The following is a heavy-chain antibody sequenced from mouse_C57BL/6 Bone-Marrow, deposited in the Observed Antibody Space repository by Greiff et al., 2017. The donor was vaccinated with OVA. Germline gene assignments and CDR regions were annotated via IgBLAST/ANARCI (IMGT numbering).Heavy chain of an antibody. V-gene: IGHV1-76*01. CDR3: ARDYYGSSGY. CDR2: IYPGSGNT. D-gene: IGHD1-1*01. Sequence: VQGVESGAELVRPGASVKLSCKASGYTFTDYYINWVKQRPGQGLEWIARIYPGSGNTYYNEKFKGKATLTAEKSSSTAYMQLSSLTSEDSAVYFCARDYYGSSGYWGQGTTLTVSS. J-gene: IGHJ2*01. CDR1: GYTFTDYY.